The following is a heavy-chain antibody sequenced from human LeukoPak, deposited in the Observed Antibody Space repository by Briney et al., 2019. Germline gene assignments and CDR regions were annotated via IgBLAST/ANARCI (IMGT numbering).Heavy chain of an antibody. J-gene: IGHJ4*02. CDR2: IYHSGST. Sequence: PSETLSLTCTVSGYSISSGYYWGWIRQPPGKGLEWIGSIYHSGSTYYNPSLKSRVTISVDTFKNQFSLKLSSVTAADTAVYYCARDHEYCSSTSCSDYWGQGTLVTVSS. CDR1: GYSISSGYY. CDR3: ARDHEYCSSTSCSDY. V-gene: IGHV4-38-2*02. D-gene: IGHD2-2*01.